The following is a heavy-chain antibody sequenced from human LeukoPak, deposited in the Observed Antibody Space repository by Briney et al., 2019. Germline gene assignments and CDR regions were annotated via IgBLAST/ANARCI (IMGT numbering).Heavy chain of an antibody. D-gene: IGHD4-17*01. CDR1: GYTFNRYG. Sequence: ASVKVSCKASGYTFNRYGISWVRQAPGQGLEWMGWISAYNGNTKYSQKVQGRVTMTTDTSTSTAYMELRSLRSDDTAVYYCARDRNDYGDYAFDYWGQGTLVTVSS. V-gene: IGHV1-18*01. CDR2: ISAYNGNT. CDR3: ARDRNDYGDYAFDY. J-gene: IGHJ4*02.